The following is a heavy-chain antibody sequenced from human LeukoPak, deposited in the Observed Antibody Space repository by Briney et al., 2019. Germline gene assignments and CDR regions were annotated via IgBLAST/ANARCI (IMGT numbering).Heavy chain of an antibody. CDR1: GGSISSFH. J-gene: IGHJ4*02. D-gene: IGHD2-8*02. V-gene: IGHV4-59*01. Sequence: SETLSLTCTVSGGSISSFHWSWIRQPPGKGLEWIGYIYYSGRTNYNPSLKSRVTTSADTSKNQFSLKLSSVTAADTAVYYCARSGHGFDYWGQGTLVTVSS. CDR3: ARSGHGFDY. CDR2: IYYSGRT.